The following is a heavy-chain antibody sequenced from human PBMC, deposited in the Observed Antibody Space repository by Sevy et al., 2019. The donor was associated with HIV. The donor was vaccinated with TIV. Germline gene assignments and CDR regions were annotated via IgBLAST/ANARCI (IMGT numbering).Heavy chain of an antibody. J-gene: IGHJ4*02. Sequence: SETLSLTCTVSGGSISSGDYYWSWIRQPPGKGLEWIGYIYYSGSTYYNPSLKSRVTISVDTSKNQFSLKLSSVTAADTAVYYCARDRGYGDSYFDYRGQGTLVTVSS. CDR2: IYYSGST. CDR3: ARDRGYGDSYFDY. V-gene: IGHV4-30-4*01. D-gene: IGHD4-17*01. CDR1: GGSISSGDYY.